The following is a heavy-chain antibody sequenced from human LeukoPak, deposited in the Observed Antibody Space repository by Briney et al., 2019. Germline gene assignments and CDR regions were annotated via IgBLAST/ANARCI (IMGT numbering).Heavy chain of an antibody. CDR3: ASVRYFDWLLPDY. CDR1: GFTFSSYW. J-gene: IGHJ4*02. V-gene: IGHV3-7*01. Sequence: PGGSLRLSCAASGFTFSSYWMSQVRQAPGKGLEWVANIKQDGSEKYYVDSVKGRFTISRDNAKNSLYLQMNSLRAEDTAVYYCASVRYFDWLLPDYWGQGTLVTVSS. CDR2: IKQDGSEK. D-gene: IGHD3-9*01.